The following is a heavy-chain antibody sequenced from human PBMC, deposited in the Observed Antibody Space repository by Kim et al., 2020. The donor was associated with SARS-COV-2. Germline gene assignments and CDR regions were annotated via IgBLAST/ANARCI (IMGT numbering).Heavy chain of an antibody. CDR2: IYYTGTT. CDR1: GGSIRNTNSY. V-gene: IGHV4-39*07. Sequence: SETLSLTCIVSGGSIRNTNSYWGWIRQPPGKGLEWIVNIYYTGTTYRNPSLMSRVSTSVDTSKNQISLKLSSVTAADTAVYYCARVRLYSSSPYDMDVWGQGTTVTVYS. D-gene: IGHD6-13*01. J-gene: IGHJ6*02. CDR3: ARVRLYSSSPYDMDV.